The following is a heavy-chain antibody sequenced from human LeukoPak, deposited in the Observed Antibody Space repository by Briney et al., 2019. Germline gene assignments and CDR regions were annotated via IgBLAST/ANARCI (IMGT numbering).Heavy chain of an antibody. Sequence: GGSLRLSCAASGFAFSSYSMNWVRQAPGKWLEWVSSMSSSSSYIYYADSVKGRFTISRDNAKNSLYLQMNSLRAEDTAVYYCARAYVVVPAALDYWGQGTLVTVSS. D-gene: IGHD2-2*01. CDR1: GFAFSSYS. V-gene: IGHV3-21*01. J-gene: IGHJ4*02. CDR2: MSSSSSYI. CDR3: ARAYVVVPAALDY.